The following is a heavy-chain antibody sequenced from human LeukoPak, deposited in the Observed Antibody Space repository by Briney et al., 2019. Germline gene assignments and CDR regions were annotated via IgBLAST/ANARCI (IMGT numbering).Heavy chain of an antibody. V-gene: IGHV3-30*02. Sequence: GGSLRLSCAASGFTFSSYGMHWVRQAPGKGLEWVAFIRYDGSNKYYADSVKGRFTISRDNSKNTLYLQMNSLRAEDTAVYYCAKNYYCSGGSCYFTSPMNFDYWGQGTLVTVSS. CDR2: IRYDGSNK. J-gene: IGHJ4*02. CDR3: AKNYYCSGGSCYFTSPMNFDY. CDR1: GFTFSSYG. D-gene: IGHD2-15*01.